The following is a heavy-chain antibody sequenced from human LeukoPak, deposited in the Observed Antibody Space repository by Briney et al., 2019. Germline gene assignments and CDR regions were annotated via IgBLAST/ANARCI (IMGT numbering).Heavy chain of an antibody. CDR3: ARGHVFGSIHPWDY. D-gene: IGHD3-10*01. J-gene: IGHJ4*02. CDR1: GFTIGNRW. CDR2: IFGDATGA. V-gene: IGHV3-74*01. Sequence: PGGSLRLSCTASGFTIGNRWMHWVRQAPGRGLVWVARIFGDATGASYADSVKGRFSISRDNAKNTLYLEINNLRVEDTAVYYCARGHVFGSIHPWDYWGQGTLAIVSS.